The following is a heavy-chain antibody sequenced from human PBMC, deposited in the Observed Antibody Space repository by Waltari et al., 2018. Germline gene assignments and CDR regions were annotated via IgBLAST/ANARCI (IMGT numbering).Heavy chain of an antibody. J-gene: IGHJ2*01. D-gene: IGHD6-19*01. CDR2: IIPIFGTA. CDR3: ARGRGSSGRNWYFDL. CDR1: GGTFRSYA. Sequence: QVQLVQSGAEVKKPGSSVKVSCKDYGGTFRSYAITWVRQAPGQGLEWMGGIIPIFGTANYAQKFQGRVTITADKSTSTAYMELSSLRSEDTAVYYCARGRGSSGRNWYFDLWGRGTLVTVSS. V-gene: IGHV1-69*14.